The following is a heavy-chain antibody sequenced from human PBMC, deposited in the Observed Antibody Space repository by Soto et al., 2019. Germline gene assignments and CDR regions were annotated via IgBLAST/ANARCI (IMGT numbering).Heavy chain of an antibody. CDR2: ISGSGGST. V-gene: IGHV3-23*01. CDR3: ARGLNAAPWELLLDY. CDR1: GFTFSSYA. D-gene: IGHD1-26*01. Sequence: EVQLLESGGGLVQPGGSLRLSCAASGFTFSSYAMSWVRQAPGKGLEWVSTISGSGGSTYYADSVKGRFTISRDNSKKTLYLQMNSLRAEDTAVYYCARGLNAAPWELLLDYWGQGTLVTVSS. J-gene: IGHJ4*02.